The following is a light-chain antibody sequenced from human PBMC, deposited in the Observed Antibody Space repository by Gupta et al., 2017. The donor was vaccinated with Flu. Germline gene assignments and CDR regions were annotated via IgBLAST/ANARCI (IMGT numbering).Light chain of an antibody. J-gene: IGKJ1*01. CDR2: MGS. V-gene: IGKV1-5*03. CDR1: QSISGW. CDR3: QHLKA. Sequence: MTQSPATLYASVGDRVTINCRASQSISGWLAWEQQQPGKATKLRIYMGSSLENGVTSRFSGSGSGTEFTRTISSLQSDDFATYDGQHLKAFGQGTKVEIK.